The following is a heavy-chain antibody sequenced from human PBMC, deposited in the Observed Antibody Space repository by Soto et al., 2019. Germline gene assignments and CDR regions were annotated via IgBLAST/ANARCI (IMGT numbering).Heavy chain of an antibody. V-gene: IGHV4-39*01. CDR3: ARTNRSYWYFDL. CDR1: GASISNSNYY. J-gene: IGHJ2*01. Sequence: QLQLQESGPGLVKPSETLSLTCTFSGASISNSNYYWGWIRQPPGEELEWIGNIYYSGSTYYDPSLRGRVAIFMDTSNNQFSLRLTSVTAADTAVYSCARTNRSYWYFDLWGRGTLVTVSS. CDR2: IYYSGST.